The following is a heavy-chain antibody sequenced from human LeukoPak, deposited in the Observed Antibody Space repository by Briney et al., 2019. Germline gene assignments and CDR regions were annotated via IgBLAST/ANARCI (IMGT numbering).Heavy chain of an antibody. J-gene: IGHJ1*01. D-gene: IGHD2-15*01. CDR3: AREGEYCSGGSCYRYFQY. CDR2: ISGSSSYI. V-gene: IGHV3-21*01. Sequence: PGGSLRLSCAASGFTFSSYSMNWVRQAPGKGLEWVSSISGSSSYIYHAASVKGRLTISRDNAKNSLYLQMNSLRAEDTAVYFCAREGEYCSGGSCYRYFQYWGQGTLVTVSS. CDR1: GFTFSSYS.